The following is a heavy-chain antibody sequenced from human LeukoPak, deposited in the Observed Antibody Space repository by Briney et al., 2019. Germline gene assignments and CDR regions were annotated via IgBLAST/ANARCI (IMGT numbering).Heavy chain of an antibody. CDR3: AGTIAAAGPYNWFDP. CDR2: IYTSGST. CDR1: GGSISSYY. D-gene: IGHD6-13*01. Sequence: SETLSLTCTVSGGSISSYYWSWIRQPPGKGLEWIGYIYTSGSTNYNPSLKSRVTISVDTSKNQLSLKLSSVTAADTAVYYCAGTIAAAGPYNWFDPWGQGTLVTVSS. V-gene: IGHV4-4*09. J-gene: IGHJ5*02.